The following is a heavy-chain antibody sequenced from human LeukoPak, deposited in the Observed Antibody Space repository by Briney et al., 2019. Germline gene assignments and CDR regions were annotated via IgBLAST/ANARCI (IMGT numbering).Heavy chain of an antibody. D-gene: IGHD6-19*01. J-gene: IGHJ4*02. CDR3: ARDLGGWYAWDF. CDR2: IYSSGTT. CDR1: GFTVSDNY. Sequence: GGSLRLSCAASGFTVSDNYMSWVRQAPGKRLEWVSVIYSSGTTYYADSVKGRFTISRDNSKNTVDLQMNSLRVEVAAVYYCARDLGGWYAWDFWGQGTLVTVSS. V-gene: IGHV3-66*01.